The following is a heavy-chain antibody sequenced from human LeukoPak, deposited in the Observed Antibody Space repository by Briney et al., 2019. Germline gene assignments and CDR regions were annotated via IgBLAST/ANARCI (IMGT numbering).Heavy chain of an antibody. D-gene: IGHD3-3*01. CDR3: ARLSWIFGVVIIPLSMDV. Sequence: GASVKVSCKASGYTFTSYGISWVRQAPGQGLEWMGWISAYNDNTNYAQKLQGRVTMTTDTSTSTAYMELRSLRSDDTAVYYCARLSWIFGVVIIPLSMDVWGKGTTVTVSS. J-gene: IGHJ6*03. V-gene: IGHV1-18*01. CDR2: ISAYNDNT. CDR1: GYTFTSYG.